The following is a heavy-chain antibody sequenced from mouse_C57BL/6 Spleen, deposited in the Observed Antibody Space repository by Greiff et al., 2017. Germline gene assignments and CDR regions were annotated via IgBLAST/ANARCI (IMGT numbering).Heavy chain of an antibody. Sequence: VKLQQPGAELVKPGASVKLSCKASGYTFTSYWMHWVKQRPGRGLEWIGRIDPNSGGTKYNEKLKSKATLTVDKPYSPAYMQLSSLTSEDSAVYYCARLEDYYCSSDYYAMDYWGQGTSGTVSS. CDR1: GYTFTSYW. D-gene: IGHD1-1*01. J-gene: IGHJ4*01. CDR3: ARLEDYYCSSDYYAMDY. V-gene: IGHV1-72*01. CDR2: IDPNSGGT.